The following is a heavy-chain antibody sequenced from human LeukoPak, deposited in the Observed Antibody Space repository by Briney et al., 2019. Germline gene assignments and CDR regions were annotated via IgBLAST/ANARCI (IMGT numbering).Heavy chain of an antibody. V-gene: IGHV3-21*01. Sequence: GGSLRLSRAASGFTSSSYSMNWVRQAPGKGLEWVSSISSSSSYIYYADSVKGRFTISRDNAKNSLYLQMNSLRAEDTAVYYCAVGPNSSGPVDYWGQGTLVTVSS. CDR2: ISSSSSYI. J-gene: IGHJ4*02. D-gene: IGHD6-19*01. CDR3: AVGPNSSGPVDY. CDR1: GFTSSSYS.